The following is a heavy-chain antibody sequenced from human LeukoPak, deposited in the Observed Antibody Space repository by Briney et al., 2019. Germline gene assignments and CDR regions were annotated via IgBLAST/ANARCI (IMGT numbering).Heavy chain of an antibody. CDR2: INPSGGST. D-gene: IGHD7-27*01. CDR1: GYTFTSYS. V-gene: IGHV1-46*01. J-gene: IGHJ4*02. CDR3: ARDVQTGDRDY. Sequence: ASVKVSCKASGYTFTSYSMHWVRQAPGHGLEWMGIINPSGGSTTYAHNFQGRVTMTRDTSTSTVYMELSSLRSEDTAVYYCARDVQTGDRDYWGQGTLVTVSS.